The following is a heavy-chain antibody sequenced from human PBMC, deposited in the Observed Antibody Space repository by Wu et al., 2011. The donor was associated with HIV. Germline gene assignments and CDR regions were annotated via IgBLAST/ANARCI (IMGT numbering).Heavy chain of an antibody. CDR1: GYTFTSYG. CDR2: ISAYNGDT. Sequence: QVQLVQSGAEVKKPGASVKVSCKASGYTFTSYGISWVRQAPGQGLEWMGWISAYNGDTNYAQKLQGRVTMTTDTSTSTAYMELRSLRFDDTAVYYCARDRHPMVGPWYYYYYMDVWGKGPRSRLL. V-gene: IGHV1-18*01. CDR3: ARDRHPMVGPWYYYYYMDV. D-gene: IGHD3-10*01. J-gene: IGHJ6*03.